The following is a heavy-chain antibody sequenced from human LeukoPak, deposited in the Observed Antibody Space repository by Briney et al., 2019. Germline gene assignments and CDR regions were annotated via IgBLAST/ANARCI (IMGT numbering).Heavy chain of an antibody. CDR3: ARARIAAAGINWFDP. CDR1: GGSISSGGYY. CDR2: IYYSGST. V-gene: IGHV4-31*03. Sequence: PSQTLSLTCTVSGGSISSGGYYWSWIRQHPGKGLEWIGYIYYSGSTYYNPSLKSRVTISVDTSKNQFSLRLSSVTAADTAVYYCARARIAAAGINWFDPWGQGTLVTVSS. D-gene: IGHD6-13*01. J-gene: IGHJ5*02.